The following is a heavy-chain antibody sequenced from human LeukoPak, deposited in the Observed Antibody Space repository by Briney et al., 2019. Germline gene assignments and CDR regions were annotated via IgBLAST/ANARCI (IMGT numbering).Heavy chain of an antibody. V-gene: IGHV4-39*01. Sequence: PSETLSLTRTVSGGSIISSSYYWGWIRQPPGKGLEWIGTIYYNGNTYYYNPSLKSRVTISVDTSKNQFSLKLSSVTAADTAVYYCARTSLWFGELLVDYWGQGTLVTVSS. CDR3: ARTSLWFGELLVDY. CDR1: GGSIISSSYY. CDR2: IYYNGNTY. D-gene: IGHD3-10*01. J-gene: IGHJ4*02.